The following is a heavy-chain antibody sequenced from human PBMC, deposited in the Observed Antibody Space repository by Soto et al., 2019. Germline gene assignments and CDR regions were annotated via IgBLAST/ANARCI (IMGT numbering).Heavy chain of an antibody. CDR3: ARDPTAPFVDESYYYFMDV. CDR2: IWYDGSNK. V-gene: IGHV3-33*01. Sequence: QVQLVESGGGVVQPGRSLRLSCAASGFTFSSYGMHWVRQAPGKGLEWVAVIWYDGSNKYYADSVKGRFTISRDNSKNTLYLQMNSLRAEDTAVYYCARDPTAPFVDESYYYFMDVWGKGTTVTVSS. J-gene: IGHJ6*03. CDR1: GFTFSSYG. D-gene: IGHD3-16*02.